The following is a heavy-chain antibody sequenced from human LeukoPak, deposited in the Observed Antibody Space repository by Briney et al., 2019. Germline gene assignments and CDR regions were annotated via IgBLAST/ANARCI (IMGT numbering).Heavy chain of an antibody. V-gene: IGHV4-30-2*01. CDR1: GGSISSGGYS. Sequence: PSETLSLTCAVSGGSISSGGYSWSWIRQPPGKGLEWIGYIYHSGSTNYNPSLKSRVTISVDTSKNQFSLKLSSVTAADTAVYYCARVLSVEWLDDYGMDVWGQGTTVTVSS. CDR3: ARVLSVEWLDDYGMDV. D-gene: IGHD6-19*01. CDR2: IYHSGST. J-gene: IGHJ6*02.